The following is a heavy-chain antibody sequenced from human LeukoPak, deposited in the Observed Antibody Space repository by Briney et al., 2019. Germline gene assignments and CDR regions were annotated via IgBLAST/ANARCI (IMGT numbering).Heavy chain of an antibody. Sequence: ASVKVSCKVSGYTLTESSMHWVRQAPGKGLEWMGGFDPEDGETIYAQKFQGRVTMTEDTSTDTAYMELSSLRSEDTAVYYCATDPWAAVAGLCWGQGTLVTVSS. D-gene: IGHD6-19*01. J-gene: IGHJ4*02. CDR1: GYTLTESS. CDR2: FDPEDGET. V-gene: IGHV1-24*01. CDR3: ATDPWAAVAGLC.